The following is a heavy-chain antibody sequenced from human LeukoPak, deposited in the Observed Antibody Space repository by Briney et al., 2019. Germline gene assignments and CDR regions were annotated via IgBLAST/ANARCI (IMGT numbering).Heavy chain of an antibody. CDR1: GFTFSSYA. J-gene: IGHJ3*02. V-gene: IGHV3-23*01. D-gene: IGHD4-17*01. Sequence: GGSLRLSCAASGFTFSSYAMSWVRQAPGKGLEWVSAISGSGGSTYYADSVKGRFTISRDNSKNTLYLQMNSLRAEDTAVYYCAKDSADYGDFPDAFDIWGQGTMVTVSS. CDR2: ISGSGGST. CDR3: AKDSADYGDFPDAFDI.